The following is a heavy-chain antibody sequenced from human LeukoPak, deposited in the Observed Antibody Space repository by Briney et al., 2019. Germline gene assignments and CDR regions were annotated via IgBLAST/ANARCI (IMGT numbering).Heavy chain of an antibody. V-gene: IGHV4-38-2*02. CDR1: GYSISSGYY. J-gene: IGHJ6*03. CDR3: ARDGNVVVGEYYYMDV. CDR2: MYHSGST. D-gene: IGHD1-26*01. Sequence: PSETLSLTCTVSGYSISSGYYWGWIRQPPGKGLEWIGSMYHSGSTYYNPSLKSRVTISVDTSKNQFSPKLSSVTAADTAVYYCARDGNVVVGEYYYMDVWGKGTTVTTSS.